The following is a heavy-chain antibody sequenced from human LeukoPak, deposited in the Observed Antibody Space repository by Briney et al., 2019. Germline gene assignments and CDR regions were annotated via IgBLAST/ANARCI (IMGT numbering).Heavy chain of an antibody. D-gene: IGHD2-2*01. V-gene: IGHV3-11*06. Sequence: GGSLRLSCAASGFTFSNYYMSWIRQAPGKGLEWVSYISSSSSYTNYADSVKGRFTITRGNAKNSLYLQMNSLRAEDTAVYYCASGRYCSSSICYSLNAFDIWGQGTMFTVSS. CDR2: ISSSSSYT. CDR1: GFTFSNYY. CDR3: ASGRYCSSSICYSLNAFDI. J-gene: IGHJ3*02.